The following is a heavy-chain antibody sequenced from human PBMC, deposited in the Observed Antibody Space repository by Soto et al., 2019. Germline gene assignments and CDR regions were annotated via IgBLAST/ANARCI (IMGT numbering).Heavy chain of an antibody. V-gene: IGHV3-30*18. J-gene: IGHJ6*02. D-gene: IGHD2-2*01. CDR3: AKDSDQLLFDYHYYGMDV. CDR2: VSYDGSFK. Sequence: QVQLVESGGGVVQPGGSLRLSCEASGFTFSKFGIHWVRQAPGKGLEWVAVVSYDGSFKYYADSVKGRFTISRDNSKNTLYLQMNSLRPEDTALYYCAKDSDQLLFDYHYYGMDVWGQGTTVTVSS. CDR1: GFTFSKFG.